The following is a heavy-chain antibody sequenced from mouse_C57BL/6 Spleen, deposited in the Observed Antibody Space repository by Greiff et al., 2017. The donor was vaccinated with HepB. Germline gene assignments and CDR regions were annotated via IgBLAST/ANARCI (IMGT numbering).Heavy chain of an antibody. J-gene: IGHJ1*03. V-gene: IGHV1-54*01. Sequence: QVQLQQSGAELVRPGPSVKVSCKASGYSFTNYLIEWVKQRPGQGLEWIGVIIPGSGGTNYNEKFKGKATLTADKSSSTAYMQLSSLTSEDSAVYFCARGGYYCGSSYSYFDVWGTGTTVTVSS. D-gene: IGHD1-1*01. CDR3: ARGGYYCGSSYSYFDV. CDR2: IIPGSGGT. CDR1: GYSFTNYL.